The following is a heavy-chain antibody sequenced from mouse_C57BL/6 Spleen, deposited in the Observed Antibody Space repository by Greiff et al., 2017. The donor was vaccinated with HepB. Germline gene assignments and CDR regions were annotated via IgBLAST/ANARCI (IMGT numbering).Heavy chain of an antibody. CDR3: VGLRLWYFDV. D-gene: IGHD2-4*01. V-gene: IGHV5-17*01. Sequence: EVQLVESGGGLVKPGGSLKLSCAASGFTFSDYGMHWVRQAPEKGLEWVAYISSGSSTIYYADTVKGRFTISIDNAKNTLFLQMTSLRSEDTAMYYCVGLRLWYFDVWGTGTTVTVSS. CDR2: ISSGSSTI. CDR1: GFTFSDYG. J-gene: IGHJ1*03.